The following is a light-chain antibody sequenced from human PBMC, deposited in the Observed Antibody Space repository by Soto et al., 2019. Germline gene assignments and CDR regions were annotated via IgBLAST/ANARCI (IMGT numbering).Light chain of an antibody. CDR3: QQYGGSPPT. Sequence: EIVLTQSPGTLSLSPGERASLSCRASQSVSSSYLAWYQQIPGQAPRLLINDASRRATGIPDRFSGSGSGTDFTLTISRLEPEDFAVYYCQQYGGSPPTFGQGTKVDIK. CDR1: QSVSSSY. V-gene: IGKV3-20*01. CDR2: DAS. J-gene: IGKJ1*01.